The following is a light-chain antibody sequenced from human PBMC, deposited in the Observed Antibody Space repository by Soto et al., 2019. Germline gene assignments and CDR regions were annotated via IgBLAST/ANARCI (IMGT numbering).Light chain of an antibody. CDR1: QDISNY. Sequence: DIQMTQSPSSLSASVGDRVTITCQASQDISNYLNWYQQKPGKAPELLIYDASNLKTGVPSRFSGSGSGTDFTFTISRLQPEDIATYYCQQCDNLPLTFGGGTKVQIK. CDR3: QQCDNLPLT. CDR2: DAS. J-gene: IGKJ4*01. V-gene: IGKV1-33*01.